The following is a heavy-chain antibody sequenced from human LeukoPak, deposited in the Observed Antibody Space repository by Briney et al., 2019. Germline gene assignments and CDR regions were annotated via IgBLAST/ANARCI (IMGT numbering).Heavy chain of an antibody. CDR1: GFTFSSYA. J-gene: IGHJ4*02. CDR3: VRDDWTWGAGDC. V-gene: IGHV3-23*01. D-gene: IGHD1-26*01. Sequence: PGGSLRLSCAASGFTFSSYAMNWVRQAPGKGLEWVSVISGSGSSTYYAHSVKGRFTISRDNSKNTMFLQMSSLRADDTAVYFCVRDDWTWGAGDCWGQGILVTVSS. CDR2: ISGSGSST.